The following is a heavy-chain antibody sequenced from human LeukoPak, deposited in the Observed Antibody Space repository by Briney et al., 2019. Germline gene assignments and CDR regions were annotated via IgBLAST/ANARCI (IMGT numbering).Heavy chain of an antibody. Sequence: ASVKVSCKASGYTFTGYYMHWVRQAPGQGLDWMGWINPNCGGTNYAQKFQGRVTMTRDTSISTAYMELSRLRSDDTAVYYCARERRIAVAGKRNYFDYWGQGTLVTVSS. CDR3: ARERRIAVAGKRNYFDY. CDR1: GYTFTGYY. V-gene: IGHV1-2*02. D-gene: IGHD6-19*01. J-gene: IGHJ4*02. CDR2: INPNCGGT.